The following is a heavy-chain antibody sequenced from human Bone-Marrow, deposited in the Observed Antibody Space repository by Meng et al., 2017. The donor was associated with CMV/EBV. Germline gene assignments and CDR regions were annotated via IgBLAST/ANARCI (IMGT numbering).Heavy chain of an antibody. CDR2: ISSSSSYI. V-gene: IGHV3-21*01. CDR1: GFTFSSYS. CDR3: ARAALYGDYSGFDY. D-gene: IGHD4-17*01. J-gene: IGHJ4*02. Sequence: GESLKISCAASGFTFSSYSMNWVRQAPGKGLEWVSSISSSSSYIYYADSVKGRFTISRDNAKNSLYLQMNSLRAEDTAVYYCARAALYGDYSGFDYWGQGTLVTVSS.